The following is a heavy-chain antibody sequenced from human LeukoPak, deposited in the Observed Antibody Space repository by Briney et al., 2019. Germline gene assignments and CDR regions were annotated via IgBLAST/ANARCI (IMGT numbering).Heavy chain of an antibody. D-gene: IGHD4/OR15-4a*01. CDR3: AKTATGANSYYYYYMDV. CDR1: GFTFSSYA. CDR2: ISYDGSNK. J-gene: IGHJ6*03. Sequence: GGSLRLSCAASGFTFSSYAMHWVRQAPGKGLEWVAVISYDGSNKYYADSVKGRFTISRDNSKNTLYLQMNSLRAEDTAVYYCAKTATGANSYYYYYMDVWGKGTTVTVSS. V-gene: IGHV3-30*04.